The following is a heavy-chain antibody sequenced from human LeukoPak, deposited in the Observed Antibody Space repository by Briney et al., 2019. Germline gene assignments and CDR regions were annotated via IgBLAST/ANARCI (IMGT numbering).Heavy chain of an antibody. J-gene: IGHJ5*01. CDR2: ISGSGGST. CDR3: AKDRHAPGRYCSSTSCFPFDS. Sequence: PGGSLRLSCVVSGFTFSSYAMSWVRQAPGKGLEWVSGISGSGGSTYYADSVKGRFTISRYNTKNTLYLQMNSLRAEDTAVYYCAKDRHAPGRYCSSTSCFPFDSWGQGTLVTVSS. V-gene: IGHV3-23*01. D-gene: IGHD2-2*01. CDR1: GFTFSSYA.